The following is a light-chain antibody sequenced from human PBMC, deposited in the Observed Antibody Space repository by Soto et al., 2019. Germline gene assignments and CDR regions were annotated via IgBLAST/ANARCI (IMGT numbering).Light chain of an antibody. V-gene: IGKV1-5*03. Sequence: DIQMTQSPSTLSASVGDRVTITCRASQSIGSWLAWYQQKPGKAPKLLIYQASSLESGVSSRFSGSGSGTEFTLTISSLQPDDVATYYCQQYNSYSRYTFGQGTKLEIK. CDR3: QQYNSYSRYT. CDR2: QAS. J-gene: IGKJ2*01. CDR1: QSIGSW.